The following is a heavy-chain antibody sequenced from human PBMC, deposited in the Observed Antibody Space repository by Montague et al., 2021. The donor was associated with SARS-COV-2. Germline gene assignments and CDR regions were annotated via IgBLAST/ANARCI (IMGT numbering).Heavy chain of an antibody. J-gene: IGHJ4*02. CDR1: GVSISSAHYC. D-gene: IGHD4-17*01. Sequence: SETLSLTCTVSGVSISSAHYCWGWVRQTPGKGLEWIANFYYSGNIYYNPSLKSRVTISVDTSNNQFSLKLSSVTAADTAVYYCARGPKMYGELADYWGQGTLVTVSS. V-gene: IGHV4-39*01. CDR3: ARGPKMYGELADY. CDR2: FYYSGNI.